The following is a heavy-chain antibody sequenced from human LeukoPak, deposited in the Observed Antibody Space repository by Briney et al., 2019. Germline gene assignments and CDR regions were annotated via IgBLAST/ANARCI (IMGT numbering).Heavy chain of an antibody. CDR3: ASEDVDRGDC. J-gene: IGHJ4*02. CDR2: ISHDGTNK. V-gene: IGHV3-30*06. D-gene: IGHD5-12*01. CDR1: GFTLTTAG. Sequence: PGRSLRLSCAVSGFTLTTAGIHWDRLAAGKGLEWVSFISHDGTNKYYSDSVDGRFIVSRLNSQNTVYLQMNDLRPEDTATYYGASEDVDRGDCWGQGTLVTVSS.